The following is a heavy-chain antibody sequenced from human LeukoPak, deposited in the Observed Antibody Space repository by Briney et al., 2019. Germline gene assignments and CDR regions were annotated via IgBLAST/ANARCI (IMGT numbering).Heavy chain of an antibody. CDR3: ARDRSVLRFLEWLSPTDFDY. V-gene: IGHV3-21*01. CDR1: GFTFSRYS. D-gene: IGHD3-3*01. CDR2: ISSCSSYI. Sequence: GSLRLSCAASGFTFSRYSMNLVRQAPGKGLEWVSSISSCSSYIFYADSVKGRFTISRDNAKNSLYLQMNSLRAEDTAVYYCARDRSVLRFLEWLSPTDFDYWGQGTLVTVSS. J-gene: IGHJ4*02.